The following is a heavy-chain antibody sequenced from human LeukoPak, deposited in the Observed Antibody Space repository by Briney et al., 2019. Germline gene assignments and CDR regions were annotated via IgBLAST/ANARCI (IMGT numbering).Heavy chain of an antibody. CDR2: IYASGNT. V-gene: IGHV4-4*07. Sequence: ASETLSLTCTVSGGSISSYYWSWVRQPAGKGLEWIGRIYASGNTNYNPSLKGRVTMTVDTSKNQFSLKLSSVTAADTAVYYCARDYRYYGMGVWGQGTTVTVSS. CDR3: ARDYRYYGMGV. D-gene: IGHD3-16*02. CDR1: GGSISSYY. J-gene: IGHJ6*02.